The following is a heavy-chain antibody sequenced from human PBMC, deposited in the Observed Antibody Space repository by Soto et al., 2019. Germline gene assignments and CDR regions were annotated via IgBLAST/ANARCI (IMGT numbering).Heavy chain of an antibody. V-gene: IGHV1-18*04. CDR3: ARQKYYYDTSGYFMPDY. Sequence: ASVKVSCKASGYTFTSYGISWVRQAPEQGLEWMGWISAYNGNTNYPQKVQGRVTMTTDISTSTAYMELRSLRSDDTAVYYCARQKYYYDTSGYFMPDYWGQGTQVTVSS. CDR2: ISAYNGNT. J-gene: IGHJ4*02. D-gene: IGHD3-22*01. CDR1: GYTFTSYG.